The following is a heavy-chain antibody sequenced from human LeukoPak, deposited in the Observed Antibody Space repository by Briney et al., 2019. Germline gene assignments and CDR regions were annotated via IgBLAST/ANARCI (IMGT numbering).Heavy chain of an antibody. J-gene: IGHJ3*02. CDR2: INTNTGNP. V-gene: IGHV7-4-1*02. CDR1: GYTFTSYA. Sequence: ASVKVSCKASGYTFTSYAMNWVRQAPGQGLEWMGWINTNTGNPTYAQGFTGRFVFSLDTSVSTAYLQISSLKAEDTAVYYCARDVWFGELLSQGDDAFDIRGQGTMVTVSS. CDR3: ARDVWFGELLSQGDDAFDI. D-gene: IGHD3-10*01.